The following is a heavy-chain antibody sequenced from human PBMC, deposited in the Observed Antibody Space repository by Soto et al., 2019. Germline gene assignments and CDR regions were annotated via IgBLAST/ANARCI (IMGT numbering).Heavy chain of an antibody. CDR1: GYTFTSYY. D-gene: IGHD3-22*01. V-gene: IGHV1-46*01. CDR3: ASPYHYYDSSGYYPSDAFDI. CDR2: INPSGGST. Sequence: ASVKVSCKASGYTFTSYYMHWVRQAPGQGLEWMGIINPSGGSTSYAQKFQGRVTMTRDTSTSTVYMELSSLRSEDTAVCYCASPYHYYDSSGYYPSDAFDIWGQGTMVTV. J-gene: IGHJ3*02.